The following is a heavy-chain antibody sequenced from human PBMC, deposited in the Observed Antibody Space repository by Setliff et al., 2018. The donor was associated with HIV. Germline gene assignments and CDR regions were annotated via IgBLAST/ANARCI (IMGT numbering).Heavy chain of an antibody. J-gene: IGHJ4*02. D-gene: IGHD1-20*01. Sequence: QTGGPLRLSCAASGFTFSNSWMHWVRQAPGKGLVWVSRVHTDGRTTMYADSVKGRFTISRDNAKNTLYLQMNSLRAEDTAVYYCARGGNNWNDFDHWGQGTLVTVSS. CDR2: VHTDGRTT. CDR1: GFTFSNSW. V-gene: IGHV3-74*03. CDR3: ARGGNNWNDFDH.